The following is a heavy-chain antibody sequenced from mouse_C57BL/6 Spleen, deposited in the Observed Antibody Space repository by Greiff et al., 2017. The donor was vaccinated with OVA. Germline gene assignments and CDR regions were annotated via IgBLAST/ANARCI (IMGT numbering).Heavy chain of an antibody. D-gene: IGHD2-4*01. CDR3: ARYDYDGRGYAMDY. Sequence: QVQLQQSGPELVKPGASVKLSCKASGYTFTSYDINWVKQRHGPGLEWIGWIYPRDGSTKYNEKFKGRATLTVDTSSSTAYMELHSLTSEDSAVYFCARYDYDGRGYAMDYWGQGTSVTVSS. CDR2: IYPRDGST. CDR1: GYTFTSYD. J-gene: IGHJ4*01. V-gene: IGHV1-85*01.